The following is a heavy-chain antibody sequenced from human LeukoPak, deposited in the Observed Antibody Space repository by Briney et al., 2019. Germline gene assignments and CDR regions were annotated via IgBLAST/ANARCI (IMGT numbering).Heavy chain of an antibody. Sequence: GGSLRLSCAASGFTFSSYRMTWVRQAPGKGLEWVSSISSSSSYIYYADSVKGRFTISRDNAKNSLYLQMNSLRAEDTAVYYCAREDYVWGSYRSSGSDWGQGTLVTVSS. CDR1: GFTFSSYR. CDR2: ISSSSSYI. D-gene: IGHD3-16*02. CDR3: AREDYVWGSYRSSGSD. V-gene: IGHV3-21*01. J-gene: IGHJ4*02.